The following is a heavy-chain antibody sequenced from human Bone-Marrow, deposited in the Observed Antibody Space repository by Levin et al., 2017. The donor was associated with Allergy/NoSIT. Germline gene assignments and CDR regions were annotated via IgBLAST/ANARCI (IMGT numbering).Heavy chain of an antibody. CDR2: NFNGEST. Sequence: SCTVSGDSIRSLFWSWIRQPPGKGLEWIGYNFNGESTNYNPSLNSRVTISADTSKKQFSLELTSLTAADTAVYYCALDRGRAIDFWGRGTLVTVSS. J-gene: IGHJ4*02. CDR3: ALDRGRAIDF. D-gene: IGHD3-16*01. CDR1: GDSIRSLF. V-gene: IGHV4-59*11.